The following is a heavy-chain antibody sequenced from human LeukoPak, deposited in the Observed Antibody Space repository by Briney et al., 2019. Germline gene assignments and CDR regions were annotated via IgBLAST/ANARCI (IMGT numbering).Heavy chain of an antibody. CDR1: GFTFSGFA. CDR2: ISGSGDNT. Sequence: GGSLRLSCAASGFTFSGFAMSWVRRTPGKGLEWVSGISGSGDNTLYADSVKGRFPISRANSKNTLYLEMNSLRAEDTAIYYCAKMKGHPLPKYYMDVWGQGTTVTVSS. J-gene: IGHJ6*01. CDR3: AKMKGHPLPKYYMDV. V-gene: IGHV3-23*01. D-gene: IGHD1-26*01.